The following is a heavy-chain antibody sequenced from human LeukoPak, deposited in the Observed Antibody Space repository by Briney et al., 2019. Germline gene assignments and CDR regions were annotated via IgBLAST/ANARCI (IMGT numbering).Heavy chain of an antibody. CDR1: GFTFSSYG. J-gene: IGHJ4*02. V-gene: IGHV3-30*02. CDR2: IRSDGSDK. CDR3: AKIGAQLNYYDSSGYPVLSDY. D-gene: IGHD3-22*01. Sequence: GGSLRLSCTASGFTFSSYGIHWVRQAPGKGLEWVAFIRSDGSDKYYADSLKGRFTISRDNSKNTLYLQMTSLRAEDTAVYYCAKIGAQLNYYDSSGYPVLSDYWGQGTLVTVSS.